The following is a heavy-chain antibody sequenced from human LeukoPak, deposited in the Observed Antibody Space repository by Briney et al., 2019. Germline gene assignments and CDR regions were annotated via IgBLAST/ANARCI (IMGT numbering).Heavy chain of an antibody. CDR1: GFTFSSYS. Sequence: TGGSLRLSCAASGFTFSSYSMNWVRQAPGKGLEWVSSISSGSSYIYYADSMKGRFTISRDNAKNSLYLQMNSLRAEDTAVYYCARDHGSSYPEYYFDYWGQGTLVTVSS. CDR2: ISSGSSYI. J-gene: IGHJ4*02. D-gene: IGHD6-13*01. V-gene: IGHV3-21*01. CDR3: ARDHGSSYPEYYFDY.